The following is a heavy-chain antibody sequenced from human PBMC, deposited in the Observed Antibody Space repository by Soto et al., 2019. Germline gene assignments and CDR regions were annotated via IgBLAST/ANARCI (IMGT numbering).Heavy chain of an antibody. CDR1: GFTFSSYG. D-gene: IGHD3-22*01. J-gene: IGHJ4*02. Sequence: GGSLRLSCAASGFTFSSYGMHWVRQAPGKGLEWVAVISYDGSNKYYADSVKGRFTISRDNSKNTLYLQMNSLRAEDTAVYYCAKESPMYYYDSSGYYRPYYFDYWGQGTLVTVSS. CDR2: ISYDGSNK. CDR3: AKESPMYYYDSSGYYRPYYFDY. V-gene: IGHV3-30*18.